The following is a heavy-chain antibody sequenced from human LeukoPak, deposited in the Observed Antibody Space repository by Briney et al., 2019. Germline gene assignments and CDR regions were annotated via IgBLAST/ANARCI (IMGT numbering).Heavy chain of an antibody. V-gene: IGHV3-30*18. J-gene: IGHJ4*02. Sequence: GTSLRLSCAASGFTLSSCGMHWVRQAPGKGLEWVAGITYDGITTYFDDSVKGRFTISRDTSKSILYLQMNSLRPEDTAVYYCVKEKSSGNYRTAYLWGQGTRVTLS. CDR1: GFTLSSCG. CDR3: VKEKSSGNYRTAYL. D-gene: IGHD3-10*01. CDR2: ITYDGITT.